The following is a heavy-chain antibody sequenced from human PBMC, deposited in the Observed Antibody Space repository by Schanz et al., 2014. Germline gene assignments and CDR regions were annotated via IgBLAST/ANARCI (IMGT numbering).Heavy chain of an antibody. CDR3: AREIPAGGHFDY. CDR1: GFTVTSYY. J-gene: IGHJ4*02. Sequence: EMQLVESGGGLIQPGGSLRLSCAASGFTVTSYYMSWVRQAPGKGLEWVSVIYSGDNTYYADSAKGRFTISRDNSKNTLYLRMISLRAEDTAMFYCAREIPAGGHFDYWGQGTLVSVSS. V-gene: IGHV3-66*03. D-gene: IGHD2-15*01. CDR2: IYSGDNT.